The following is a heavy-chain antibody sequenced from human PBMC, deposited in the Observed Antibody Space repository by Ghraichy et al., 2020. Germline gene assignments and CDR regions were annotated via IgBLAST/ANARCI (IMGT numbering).Heavy chain of an antibody. D-gene: IGHD6-19*01. CDR3: ARAPRIAVILPSPGGFDI. V-gene: IGHV1-18*01. J-gene: IGHJ3*02. Sequence: ASVKVSCTASGYNFIYFGISWVRQAPGQGLEWVGWISAYNGKTKYAQNLQGRISMTTDTSTNTASMDLRSLRSDDTAVYYCARAPRIAVILPSPGGFDIWGQGTVVIVSS. CDR1: GYNFIYFG. CDR2: ISAYNGKT.